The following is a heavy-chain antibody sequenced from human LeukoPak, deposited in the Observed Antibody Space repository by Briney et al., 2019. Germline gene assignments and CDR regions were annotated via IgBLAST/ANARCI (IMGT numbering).Heavy chain of an antibody. V-gene: IGHV4-4*09. J-gene: IGHJ3*02. D-gene: IGHD6-13*01. CDR3: ARLSSWYFAFDI. CDR2: IYTSGST. Sequence: PSETLSLTCTVSGGSISSYYWIWIRQPPGKGLEWIGYIYTSGSTNYNPSLKSRVTISVHTSKNQFSLKLRSVTAADTAVYYCARLSSWYFAFDIWGQGTMVTVSS. CDR1: GGSISSYY.